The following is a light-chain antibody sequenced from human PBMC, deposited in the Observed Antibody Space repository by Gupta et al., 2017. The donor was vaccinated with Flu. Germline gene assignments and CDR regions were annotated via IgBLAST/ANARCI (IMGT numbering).Light chain of an antibody. CDR2: EVS. CDR3: ISYTSRGTLL. V-gene: IGLV2-14*01. J-gene: IGLJ2*01. CDR1: SSDVGGHNY. Sequence: QSALTQPASVSASPGQSITISCTGPSSDVGGHNYVSWYQQHPGKAPKVLIYEVSNRPSGVPNRFSGSKSGNTASLTISGLQAEDEAAYYCISYTSRGTLLVGGGTSLTVL.